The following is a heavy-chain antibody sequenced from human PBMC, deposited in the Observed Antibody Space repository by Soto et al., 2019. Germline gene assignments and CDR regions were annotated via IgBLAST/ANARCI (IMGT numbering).Heavy chain of an antibody. J-gene: IGHJ1*01. CDR3: ARFGDYKSN. D-gene: IGHD4-17*01. V-gene: IGHV4-31*03. CDR1: GGSTSRSGHY. CDR2: IYYSGST. Sequence: TLSLSCTVSGGSTSRSGHYWSWIRQQTGKGLEWIGYIYYSGSTYYNPSLKSRVTISVDTSKNQFSLKLSSVTAADTAVYYYARFGDYKSNRGQRTPVPVS.